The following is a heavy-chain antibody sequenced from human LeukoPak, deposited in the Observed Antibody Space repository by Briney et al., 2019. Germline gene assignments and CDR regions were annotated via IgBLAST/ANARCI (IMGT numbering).Heavy chain of an antibody. V-gene: IGHV4-4*07. CDR1: GGSISSYY. CDR2: IYASGST. CDR3: ASSNDGNSKFDS. Sequence: SETLSLTCTVSGGSISSYYWSWIRQPAGKGLEWIGRIYASGSTIYNPSLRSRVTLSVDTSKNQFSLRLSSVTAADTAVYYCASSNDGNSKFDSWGQGTLVTVSS. J-gene: IGHJ4*02. D-gene: IGHD4-23*01.